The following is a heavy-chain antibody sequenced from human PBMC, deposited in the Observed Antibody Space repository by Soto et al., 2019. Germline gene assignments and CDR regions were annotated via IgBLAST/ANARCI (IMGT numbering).Heavy chain of an antibody. Sequence: SETLSLTCAVYGGSFSGYYWSLIRQPPGKGLEWIGEINHSGSANYNPSLKSRVTISVDTSKNQFSLKLSSVTAADTAVYYCARGRGSWGWTRDYYYYYGMDVWGQGTKVTVSS. D-gene: IGHD3-16*01. V-gene: IGHV4-34*01. CDR3: ARGRGSWGWTRDYYYYYGMDV. J-gene: IGHJ6*02. CDR2: INHSGSA. CDR1: GGSFSGYY.